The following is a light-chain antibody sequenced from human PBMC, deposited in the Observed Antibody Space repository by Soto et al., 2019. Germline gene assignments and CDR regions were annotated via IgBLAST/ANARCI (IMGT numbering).Light chain of an antibody. CDR3: SSYISSSTPYV. J-gene: IGLJ1*01. CDR1: RSDIGSYNY. Sequence: QSVLTQPASVSGSPGQSITISCSGTRSDIGSYNYVAWYQQFPGKTPKILIYGVSNRPSGVSSRFSGSKSGNTASLTISGLQAEDEADYYCSSYISSSTPYVFGTGTKVTVL. CDR2: GVS. V-gene: IGLV2-14*01.